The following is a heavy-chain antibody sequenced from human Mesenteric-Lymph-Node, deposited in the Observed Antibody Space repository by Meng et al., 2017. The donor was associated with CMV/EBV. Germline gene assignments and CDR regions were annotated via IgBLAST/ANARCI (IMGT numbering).Heavy chain of an antibody. V-gene: IGHV4-34*01. CDR1: SFSGYY. D-gene: IGHD2-15*01. CDR3: AREFGYCSGGSCYGGFFEY. Sequence: SFSGYYWSWTRQPPGKGLEWIGEINHSGSTDYNPSLKSRVTISVDTSKNQFSLKLSSVTAADTAVYYCAREFGYCSGGSCYGGFFEYWGQGSLVTVSS. CDR2: INHSGST. J-gene: IGHJ4*02.